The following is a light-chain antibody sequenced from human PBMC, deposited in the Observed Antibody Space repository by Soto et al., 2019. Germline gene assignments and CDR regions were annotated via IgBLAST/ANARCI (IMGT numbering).Light chain of an antibody. CDR3: QTGGTGIQV. CDR2: LSNDGSH. CDR1: SGHSSYA. J-gene: IGLJ2*01. V-gene: IGLV4-69*01. Sequence: QAVVTQSPSASASLGASVKLTCTLSSGHSSYAIAWHQQRPEKGPRYLMKLSNDGSHSKGDGITDRFSGSSSGAERYLTISSIQSEDEADHYCQTGGTGIQVFGGGTKLTVL.